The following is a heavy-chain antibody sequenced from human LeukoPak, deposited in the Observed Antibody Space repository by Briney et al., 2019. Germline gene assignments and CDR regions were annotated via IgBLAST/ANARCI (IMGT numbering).Heavy chain of an antibody. D-gene: IGHD3-3*01. CDR3: ARSPSLNVRFLEWLLKTGFDY. Sequence: SQTLSLTCAISRDSVSSNSATWNWIRQSPSRGLEWLGRTYYTSKWYNDYAVSVKSRITINPDTSKNQFSLQLNSVTPEDTAVYYCARSPSLNVRFLEWLLKTGFDYWGQGTLVTVSS. J-gene: IGHJ4*02. CDR2: TYYTSKWYN. V-gene: IGHV6-1*01. CDR1: RDSVSSNSAT.